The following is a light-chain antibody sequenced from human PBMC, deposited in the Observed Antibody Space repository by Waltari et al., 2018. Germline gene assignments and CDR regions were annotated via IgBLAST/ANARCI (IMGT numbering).Light chain of an antibody. CDR2: GAS. CDR1: QSVGRT. Sequence: EIVFTQSPGTLSLSPGERATLSCRASQSVGRTLAWYQQRPGQAPRLLMYGASIRAADIPDRFAGSGSGTDFSLTINRLEPEDFAVYYCQHDLRLPVSFGQGTKVEIK. CDR3: QHDLRLPVS. J-gene: IGKJ1*01. V-gene: IGKV3-20*01.